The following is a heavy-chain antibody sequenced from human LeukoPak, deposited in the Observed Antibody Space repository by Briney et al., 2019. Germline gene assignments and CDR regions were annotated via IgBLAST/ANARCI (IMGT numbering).Heavy chain of an antibody. CDR2: IGGSGGST. Sequence: HPGGSLRLSCAASGFTFSSYAMRWVRQAPGKGVEWVSSIGGSGGSTYCADSVGGRFTISRENSKNRLYLQMNSLRAEETAVYYCARDQRAQDIVVVPAAAPHYYYYGMDVWGQGTTVTVSS. V-gene: IGHV3-23*01. D-gene: IGHD2-2*01. CDR3: ARDQRAQDIVVVPAAAPHYYYYGMDV. CDR1: GFTFSSYA. J-gene: IGHJ6*02.